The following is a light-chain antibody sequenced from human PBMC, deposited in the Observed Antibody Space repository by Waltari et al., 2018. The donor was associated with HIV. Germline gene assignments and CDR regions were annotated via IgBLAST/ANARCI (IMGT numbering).Light chain of an antibody. CDR1: SNNVCNQV. J-gene: IGLJ2*01. Sequence: QAGLTQPPSVSKGMRQTATPTCTGNSNNVCNQVEAWLQQHQGHPPKPLSYRDNKRPSGISERFSASRSGNTASLTITGVQPEDEADYFCATWDISLSAVVFGGGTTLTVL. CDR3: ATWDISLSAVV. CDR2: RDN. V-gene: IGLV10-54*04.